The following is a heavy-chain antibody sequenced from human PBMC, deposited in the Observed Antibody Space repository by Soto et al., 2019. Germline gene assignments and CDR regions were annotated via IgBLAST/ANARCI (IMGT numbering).Heavy chain of an antibody. D-gene: IGHD3-16*01. V-gene: IGHV3-23*01. CDR1: GFKFSNYA. CDR2: ISATGGGT. J-gene: IGHJ4*02. Sequence: GGSLRLSCAASGFKFSNYAMSWVRQAPGKGLEWVSLISATGGGTYYADSVKGRFTISRDNSHNTLYLQVHSLTAEDTAVYYCAKDRRAGGNSAFYFDFWGQGAQVTVS. CDR3: AKDRRAGGNSAFYFDF.